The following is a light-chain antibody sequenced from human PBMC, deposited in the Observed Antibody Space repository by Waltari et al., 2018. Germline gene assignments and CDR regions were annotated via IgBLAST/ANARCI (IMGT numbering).Light chain of an antibody. CDR1: SDDIGPLNF. V-gene: IGLV2-14*03. J-gene: IGLJ1*01. Sequence: QPPLTQPASVSGSVGQSITISCTGTSDDIGPLNFVSWYQQSPGKAPKLIIYDVTDRPSGISHRFSGSKSGNTASLIISGLQDEDEADYHCSSYTSSGTRVFGTGTTVTVL. CDR3: SSYTSSGTRV. CDR2: DVT.